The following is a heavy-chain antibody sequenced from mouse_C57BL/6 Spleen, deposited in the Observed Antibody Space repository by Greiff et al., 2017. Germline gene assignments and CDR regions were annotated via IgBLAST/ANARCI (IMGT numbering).Heavy chain of an antibody. CDR3: ARGDGDGSSDGYFDV. Sequence: QVQLQQPGAELVKPGASVKLSCKASGYTFTSYWMHWVKQRPGQGLEWIGMIHPNSGSTNYNEKFKSKATLTVDKASSTAYMQLSSLTSEDSAVYYCARGDGDGSSDGYFDVWGTGTTVTVSS. D-gene: IGHD1-1*01. CDR1: GYTFTSYW. CDR2: IHPNSGST. J-gene: IGHJ1*03. V-gene: IGHV1-64*01.